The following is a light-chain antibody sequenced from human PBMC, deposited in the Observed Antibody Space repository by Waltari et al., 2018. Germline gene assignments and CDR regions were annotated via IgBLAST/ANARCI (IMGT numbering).Light chain of an antibody. CDR3: QHYVSLPAT. CDR1: QSVSRS. Sequence: EIVLTQSPGTLSLSPGERATLSCRASQSVSRSLAWYQQKPGQAPRLLFYGASNRATGIPDRFSGSGSGTDFSLTISRLEPEDVAVYYCQHYVSLPATFGQGTKVEIK. J-gene: IGKJ1*01. CDR2: GAS. V-gene: IGKV3-20*01.